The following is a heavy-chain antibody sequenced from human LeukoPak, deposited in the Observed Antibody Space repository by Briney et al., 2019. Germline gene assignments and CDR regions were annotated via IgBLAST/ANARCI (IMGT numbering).Heavy chain of an antibody. Sequence: PSETLSLTCTVSGGSISTYYWTWIRQPPGKGLEWIGYIYYSGSTNYNPSLKSRVTISVDTSKNQFSLKLSSVTAADTAVYYCAGSITMIVVVNDAFDIWGQGTMVTVSS. V-gene: IGHV4-59*12. J-gene: IGHJ3*02. CDR1: GGSISTYY. D-gene: IGHD3-22*01. CDR3: AGSITMIVVVNDAFDI. CDR2: IYYSGST.